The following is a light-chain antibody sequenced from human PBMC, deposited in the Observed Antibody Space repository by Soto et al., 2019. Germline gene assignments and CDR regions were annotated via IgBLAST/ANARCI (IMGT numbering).Light chain of an antibody. CDR2: ATS. Sequence: DIQMTQSPSSLSASVLERLTITCRASQSIANYLNWYQQKPGKAPKLLIYATSSLQTGVPSRFSGSGSGTEFTLTISSLQSEDFAVYYCQQYNNWPLTFGQGTRLEIK. V-gene: IGKV1-39*01. CDR1: QSIANY. CDR3: QQYNNWPLT. J-gene: IGKJ5*01.